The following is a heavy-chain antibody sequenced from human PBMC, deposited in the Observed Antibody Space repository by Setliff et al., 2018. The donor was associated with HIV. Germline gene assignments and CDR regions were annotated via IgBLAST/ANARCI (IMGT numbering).Heavy chain of an antibody. CDR3: AREKTTLVRGVIIFQIFDY. Sequence: ASVKVSCKASGYTFTAYYMHWVQQAPGKGLEWVGRVDPEDGETMYAEKFQGRVTITANTSTDTAYLELSSLRSEDTAVYYCAREKTTLVRGVIIFQIFDYWGQGKLVTVSS. CDR1: GYTFTAYY. D-gene: IGHD3-10*01. J-gene: IGHJ4*02. CDR2: VDPEDGET. V-gene: IGHV1-69-2*01.